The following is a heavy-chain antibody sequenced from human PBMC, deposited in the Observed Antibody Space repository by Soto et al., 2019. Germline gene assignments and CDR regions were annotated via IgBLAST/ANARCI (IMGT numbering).Heavy chain of an antibody. CDR3: AVPGPAGL. CDR2: VYHNGNT. D-gene: IGHD7-27*01. CDR1: GGSIRSYF. Sequence: QMQLQASGPGLVKPSETLSLTCTVSGGSIRSYFWSWIRQAPGKKLEWLGYVYHNGNTNYNPSLRSRLTLSVDGSNNRLSLNLKSVTAAEGAVYYCAVPGPAGLWGRGTLVTVAS. J-gene: IGHJ2*01. V-gene: IGHV4-59*01.